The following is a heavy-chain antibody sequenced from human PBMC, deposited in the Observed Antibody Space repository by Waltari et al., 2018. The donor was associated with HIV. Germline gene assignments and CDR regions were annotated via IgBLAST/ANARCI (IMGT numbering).Heavy chain of an antibody. V-gene: IGHV3-7*01. CDR1: GFTFGGYW. J-gene: IGHJ4*02. D-gene: IGHD6-19*01. CDR3: ARDYASSVAGTGY. Sequence: EVQLVESGGGLVQPGGSLRPSCAASGFTFGGYWMSWVRQAPGKGLEWVANINQDGGDKYYVESVKGRFTISRDNAKNSLYLQMNSLRAEDTALYYCARDYASSVAGTGYWGQGTLVTVSS. CDR2: INQDGGDK.